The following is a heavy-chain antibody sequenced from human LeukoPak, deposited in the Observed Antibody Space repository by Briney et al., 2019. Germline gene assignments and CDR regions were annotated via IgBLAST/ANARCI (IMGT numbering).Heavy chain of an antibody. CDR1: GYSFTSYW. D-gene: IGHD3-22*01. J-gene: IGHJ4*02. CDR2: IYPGDSDT. V-gene: IGHV5-51*01. CDR3: ARAHYDSSGYYDY. Sequence: GESLKISCKGSGYSFTSYWLGWVRQMPGKGLEWMGIIYPGDSDTRYSPSFQGQVTISADKSISTAYLQWSSLKASDTAMYYCARAHYDSSGYYDYWGQGTLVTVSS.